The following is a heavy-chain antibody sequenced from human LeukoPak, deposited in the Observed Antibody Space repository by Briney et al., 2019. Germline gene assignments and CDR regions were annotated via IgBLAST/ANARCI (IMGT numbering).Heavy chain of an antibody. V-gene: IGHV3-21*01. J-gene: IGHJ4*02. Sequence: GGSLRLSCAASGFTFSSYWMHWVRQAPGKGLEWVSSISSSSSYIYYADSVKGRFTISRDNAKNSLYLQMNSVRAEDTAVYYCARDMTDDYWGQGTLVTVSS. CDR1: GFTFSSYW. D-gene: IGHD3-16*01. CDR2: ISSSSSYI. CDR3: ARDMTDDY.